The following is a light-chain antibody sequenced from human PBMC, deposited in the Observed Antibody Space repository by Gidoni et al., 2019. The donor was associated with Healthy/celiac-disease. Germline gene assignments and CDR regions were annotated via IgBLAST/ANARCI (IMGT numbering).Light chain of an antibody. V-gene: IGKV3-11*01. CDR1: QSVSSY. CDR2: DAS. J-gene: IGKJ4*01. Sequence: DIVLTQPPATLSLSPGERATLSCRASQSVSSYLAWYQQKPGQAPRLLIYDASNRATGIPARFSGSGSGTDFTLTISSLEPEDFAVYYCQQRSNWPGGLTFGGGTKVEIK. CDR3: QQRSNWPGGLT.